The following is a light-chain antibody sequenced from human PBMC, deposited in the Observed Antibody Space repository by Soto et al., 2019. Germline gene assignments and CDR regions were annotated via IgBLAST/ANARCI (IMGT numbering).Light chain of an antibody. CDR3: SSYTSTSVV. V-gene: IGLV2-14*01. Sequence: QSALTQPASVSGSPGQSITISCTGTSSDVGAHNYVSWYQQHPGKAPKLMIYEASNRPSGVSNRFSGSKSGNTASLTISGLQAEDEADYYCSSYTSTSVVFGGGTKLTVL. J-gene: IGLJ3*02. CDR1: SSDVGAHNY. CDR2: EAS.